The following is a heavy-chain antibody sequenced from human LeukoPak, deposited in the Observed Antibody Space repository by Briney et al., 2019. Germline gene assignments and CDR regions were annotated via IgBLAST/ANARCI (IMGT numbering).Heavy chain of an antibody. CDR1: GFTFSSYA. V-gene: IGHV3-23*01. D-gene: IGHD2-21*02. CDR3: ARVGDPPI. J-gene: IGHJ3*02. CDR2: ISGSGSTI. Sequence: PGGSLRLSCAASGFTFSSYAMSWVRQAPGKGLEWVSAISGSGSTIYYADSVKGRFTISRDNAKNSLYLQMNSLRAEDTAVYYCARVGDPPIWGQGTMVTVSS.